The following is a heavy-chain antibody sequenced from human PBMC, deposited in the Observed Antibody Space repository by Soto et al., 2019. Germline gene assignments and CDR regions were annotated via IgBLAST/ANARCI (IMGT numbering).Heavy chain of an antibody. CDR3: GKASSSNSWSPIDY. CDR2: ISWSTSSI. V-gene: IGHV3-9*01. D-gene: IGHD3-3*01. CDR1: GFTFDDYA. Sequence: SLRLSCVASGFTFDDYATHWVRQIPGKGLQWVSGISWSTSSIGYGASLRGRFLISRDSANNSLYLQMNDLRPEDTALYYCGKASSSNSWSPIDYWGQGTMVTVSS. J-gene: IGHJ4*02.